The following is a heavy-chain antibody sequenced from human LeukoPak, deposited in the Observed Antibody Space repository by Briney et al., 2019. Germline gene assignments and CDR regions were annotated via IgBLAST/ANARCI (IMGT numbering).Heavy chain of an antibody. Sequence: PGGSLRLSCAASGFTFDEYTMHWVRQAPGKCLEWVAFIPYDGSDKYHADSVKGRFTFSRDNSKNTLYVQMNSLRADDTAVYYCAKDLANSYATEYWGQGALVTVSS. D-gene: IGHD2-2*01. V-gene: IGHV3-30*02. CDR2: IPYDGSDK. CDR3: AKDLANSYATEY. CDR1: GFTFDEYT. J-gene: IGHJ4*02.